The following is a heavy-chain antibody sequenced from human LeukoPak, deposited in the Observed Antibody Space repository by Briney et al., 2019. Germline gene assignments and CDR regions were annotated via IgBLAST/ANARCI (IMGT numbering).Heavy chain of an antibody. CDR3: ARVDCSGGSCYSYYYYGMDV. CDR1: GGTFSSYA. V-gene: IGHV1-69*13. D-gene: IGHD2-15*01. CDR2: IIPIFGTA. J-gene: IGHJ6*02. Sequence: SVKVSCKASGGTFSSYAISWVRQAPGQGLEWMGGIIPIFGTANYAQKFQGRVTITADESMSTAYMELSSLRSEDTAMYYCARVDCSGGSCYSYYYYGMDVWGQGTTVTVSS.